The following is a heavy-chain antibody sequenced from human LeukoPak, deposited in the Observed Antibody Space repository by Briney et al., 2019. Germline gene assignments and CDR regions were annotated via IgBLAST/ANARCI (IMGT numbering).Heavy chain of an antibody. CDR2: IYSSGST. CDR3: ARANCGGDCFPYYFDY. Sequence: GGSLRLSCAASEFTVSSNYMSWVRQAPGKGLEWVSVIYSSGSTYYADSVKGRFTISRDNSKNTLYLQMNSLRAEDTAVYYCARANCGGDCFPYYFDYWGQGTLVTVSS. J-gene: IGHJ4*02. V-gene: IGHV3-66*01. CDR1: EFTVSSNY. D-gene: IGHD2-21*02.